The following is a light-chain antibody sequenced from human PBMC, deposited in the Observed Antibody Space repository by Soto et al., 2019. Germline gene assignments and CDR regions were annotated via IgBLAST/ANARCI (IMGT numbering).Light chain of an antibody. CDR2: SAS. J-gene: IGKJ2*01. CDR1: QSVSSSY. CDR3: SQFDSLSYT. V-gene: IGKV3-20*01. Sequence: EIVVTQSPGALSLSPGDRATLSCRASQSVSSSYLAWYQQKPGQAPRLLIYSASSRDTGIPDRFSGSGSGTDFHINISRLEPEDIAVYYCSQFDSLSYTFGQRTKLEIK.